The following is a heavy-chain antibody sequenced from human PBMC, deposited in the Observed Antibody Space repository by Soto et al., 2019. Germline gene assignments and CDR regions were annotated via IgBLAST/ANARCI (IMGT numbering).Heavy chain of an antibody. CDR2: ISGSGGST. Sequence: GGSLRLSCAASGFTFSSYAMSWVRQAPGKGLEWVAAISGSGGSTYYADSGKGLFTISRDNSKNTLYLQMNSLRAEDTAVYYCARGHSSSHLDYWGQGTLVTVSS. J-gene: IGHJ4*02. CDR1: GFTFSSYA. V-gene: IGHV3-23*01. CDR3: ARGHSSSHLDY. D-gene: IGHD6-13*01.